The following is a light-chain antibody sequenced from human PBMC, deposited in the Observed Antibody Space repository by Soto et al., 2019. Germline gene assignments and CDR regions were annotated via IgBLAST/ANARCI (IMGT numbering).Light chain of an antibody. V-gene: IGKV1-27*01. Sequence: DIQMTQSPSSLSASVGDRVTITCRASQGIGVYLAWFQQKPGKVPKLLIYAASALQSGVPSRFSGSGSATDFTLTISSLQPEDFATYYCQKYNSAPLTFGGGTKVEIK. CDR3: QKYNSAPLT. J-gene: IGKJ4*01. CDR1: QGIGVY. CDR2: AAS.